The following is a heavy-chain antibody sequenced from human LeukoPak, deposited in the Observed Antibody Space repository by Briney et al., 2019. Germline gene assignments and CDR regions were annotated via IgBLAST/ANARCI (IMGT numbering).Heavy chain of an antibody. CDR3: ARDGYCSSTNCYGGY. Sequence: PSETLSLTCTVSGGSISSYYWTWIRQPAGKGLEWIGRIYSSGSTNYNPSLKSRVTMSVDTSKNQFSLRLSSVTAADAAVYYCARDGYCSSTNCYGGYWGQGSLVTVSS. CDR1: GGSISSYY. D-gene: IGHD2-2*01. J-gene: IGHJ4*02. CDR2: IYSSGST. V-gene: IGHV4-4*07.